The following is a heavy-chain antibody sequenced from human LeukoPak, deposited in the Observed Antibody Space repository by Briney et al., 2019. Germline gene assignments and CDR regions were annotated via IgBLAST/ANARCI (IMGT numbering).Heavy chain of an antibody. CDR1: GFTFSDYW. D-gene: IGHD3-10*01. J-gene: IGHJ4*02. V-gene: IGHV3-7*03. CDR3: ARGPNYGSRSDYFDY. Sequence: PGGSLRLSCEASGFTFSDYWMNWVRQAPGKGLEWVANMKEDGSEKYCVDCVKGRFTISRDNAKNSLYLQMNSLRVEDTAVYYCARGPNYGSRSDYFDYWGQGTLVTVSS. CDR2: MKEDGSEK.